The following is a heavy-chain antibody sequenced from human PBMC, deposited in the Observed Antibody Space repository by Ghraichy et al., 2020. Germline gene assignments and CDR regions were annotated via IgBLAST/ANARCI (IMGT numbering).Heavy chain of an antibody. CDR3: ARRGDYYGSGSYYNAYFDY. J-gene: IGHJ4*02. CDR2: IYDSGST. V-gene: IGHV4-59*08. Sequence: SQTLSLTCTVSGGSISSYYWSWIRQPPGKGLEWIGYIYDSGSTNYNPSLKSRVTISVDTSRNQFSLKLSSVTAADTAVYYCARRGDYYGSGSYYNAYFDYWGQGTLVPVSS. D-gene: IGHD3-10*01. CDR1: GGSISSYY.